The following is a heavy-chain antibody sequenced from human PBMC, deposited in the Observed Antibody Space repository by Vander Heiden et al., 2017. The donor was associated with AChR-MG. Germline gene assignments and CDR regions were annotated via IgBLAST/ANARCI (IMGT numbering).Heavy chain of an antibody. CDR1: GFTFSSHA. CDR2: ISGSGGST. J-gene: IGHJ5*02. V-gene: IGHV3-23*01. CDR3: AKDKNVVVIAIDGWFDP. Sequence: EVQLLESGGGLVQPGGSLRLSCAASGFTFSSHARGCVRQAPGKGLEWVSAISGSGGSTYYAASVKGRFTISRDNSKNTLYLQMNSLRAEDTAVYYCAKDKNVVVIAIDGWFDPWGQGTLVTVSS. D-gene: IGHD2-21*01.